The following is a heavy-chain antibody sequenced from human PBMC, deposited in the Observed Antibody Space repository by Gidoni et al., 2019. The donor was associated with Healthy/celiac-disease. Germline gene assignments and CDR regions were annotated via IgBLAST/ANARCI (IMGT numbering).Heavy chain of an antibody. CDR2: IYYSGST. CDR3: ARTSYCGGDCYLKYFDY. CDR1: GGSISRGGYY. Sequence: QVQLQESGPGLVKPSQTLSLTCTVSGGSISRGGYYWSWIRQHPGKGLEWIGYIYYSGSTYYNPSLKSRVTISVDTSKNQFSLKLSSVTAADTAVYYCARTSYCGGDCYLKYFDYWGQGTLVTVSS. J-gene: IGHJ4*02. D-gene: IGHD2-21*01. V-gene: IGHV4-31*03.